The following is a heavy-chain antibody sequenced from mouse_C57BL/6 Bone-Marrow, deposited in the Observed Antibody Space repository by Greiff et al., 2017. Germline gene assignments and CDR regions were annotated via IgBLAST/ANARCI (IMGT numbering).Heavy chain of an antibody. J-gene: IGHJ3*01. D-gene: IGHD4-1*01. CDR1: GFTFSDYG. V-gene: IGHV5-15*04. Sequence: EVKVVESGGGLVQPGGSLKLSCAASGFTFSDYGMAWVRQAPRKGPEWVAFISNLAYSIYYADTVTGRFTIARGNAKNTLYLEMSSLRSEDTAMYYCAREGTGAAWFAYWGQGTLVTVSA. CDR2: ISNLAYSI. CDR3: AREGTGAAWFAY.